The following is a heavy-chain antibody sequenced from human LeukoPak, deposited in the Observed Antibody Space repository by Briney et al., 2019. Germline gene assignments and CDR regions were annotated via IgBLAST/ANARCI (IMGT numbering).Heavy chain of an antibody. CDR1: GYIFTSYY. Sequence: GASVKVSCKASGYIFTSYYMHWVRQAPGQGLEWMGIINPSGGSTSYAQKFQGRVTMTRDTSTSTVYMELSSLRSEDTAVYYCARDDPLGKISSGWGPWGQGTLVTVSS. D-gene: IGHD6-19*01. J-gene: IGHJ5*02. V-gene: IGHV1-46*01. CDR2: INPSGGST. CDR3: ARDDPLGKISSGWGP.